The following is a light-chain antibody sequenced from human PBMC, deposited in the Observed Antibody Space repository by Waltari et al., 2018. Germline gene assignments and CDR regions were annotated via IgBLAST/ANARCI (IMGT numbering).Light chain of an antibody. CDR1: SSNIGNNY. J-gene: IGLJ2*01. CDR2: EKN. CDR3: ETWDSSLSAVV. V-gene: IGLV1-51*02. Sequence: QSVLTQPPSVSAAPGQKVTVSCSGSSSNIGNNYVSWYQQLPGTAPKLLIYEKNELPSGIPDRFSGSKSGTSATLGITGLQTGDEADYYCETWDSSLSAVVFGGGTKLTVL.